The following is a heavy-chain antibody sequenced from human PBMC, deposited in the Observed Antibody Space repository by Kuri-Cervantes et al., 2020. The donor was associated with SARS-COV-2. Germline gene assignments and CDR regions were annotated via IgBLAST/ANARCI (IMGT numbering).Heavy chain of an antibody. V-gene: IGHV3-30*03. J-gene: IGHJ6*02. CDR2: ISYDGSNK. CDR3: ARFGAAAAVSYYGMDV. CDR1: GFTFSSYG. D-gene: IGHD6-13*01. Sequence: LSLTCAASGFTFSSYGMHWVRQAPGKGLEWVAVISYDGSNKYYADSVKGRFTISRDNSKNTLYLQMNSLRAEDTAVYYCARFGAAAAVSYYGMDVWGQGTTVTVSS.